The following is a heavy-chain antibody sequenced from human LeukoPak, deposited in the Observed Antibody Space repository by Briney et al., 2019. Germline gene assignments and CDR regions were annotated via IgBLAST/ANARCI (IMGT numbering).Heavy chain of an antibody. CDR2: IKQDGSEK. CDR1: GFTFSSYW. CDR3: ARDRRSVAGLLFDY. D-gene: IGHD6-19*01. V-gene: IGHV3-7*01. Sequence: GGSLRLSCAASGFTFSSYWMSWVRQAPGKGLEWVANIKQDGSEKYYVDSVKGRFTISRDNAKNSLYLQMNSLRAEDTAVYYCARDRRSVAGLLFDYWGQGTLVTVSS. J-gene: IGHJ4*02.